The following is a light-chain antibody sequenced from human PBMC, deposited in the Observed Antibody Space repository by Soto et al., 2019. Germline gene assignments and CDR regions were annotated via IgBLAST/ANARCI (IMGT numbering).Light chain of an antibody. J-gene: IGLJ1*01. Sequence: QSVLTQPPSVSGTPGQRVTISCTGTSSDLGTYNYVSWYQQYPDKAPKLIIYDVRNRPSEVSDRFSGSKSGDTASLIISGLQAEDEADYYCFSSSTKISRHVLGTGTKVTVL. CDR3: FSSSTKISRHV. CDR1: SSDLGTYNY. V-gene: IGLV2-14*03. CDR2: DVR.